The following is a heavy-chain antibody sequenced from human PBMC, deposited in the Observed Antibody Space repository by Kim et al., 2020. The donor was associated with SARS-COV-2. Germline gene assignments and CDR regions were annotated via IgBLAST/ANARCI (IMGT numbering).Heavy chain of an antibody. CDR3: AVVGSSSWYGDYYYGM. J-gene: IGHJ6*01. CDR2: IYYSGST. D-gene: IGHD6-13*01. Sequence: SETLSLTCTVSGGSVSSGSYYWSWIRQPPGKGLEWIGYIYYSGSTNYNPSLKSRVTISVDTSKNQFSLKLSSVTAADTAVYYCAVVGSSSWYGDYYYGM. V-gene: IGHV4-61*01. CDR1: GGSVSSGSYY.